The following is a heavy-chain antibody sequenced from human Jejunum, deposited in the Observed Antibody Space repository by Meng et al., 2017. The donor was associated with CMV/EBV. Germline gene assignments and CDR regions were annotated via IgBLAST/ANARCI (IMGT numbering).Heavy chain of an antibody. CDR1: GGSINSYY. D-gene: IGHD2/OR15-2a*01. Sequence: VSGGSINSYYWSWIRQPPGKGLEWIGNIYYSGSTNYNPSLKSRVTISVDTSKNQFSLKLSSVTAADTAVYYCARVLNSGTFYKFDYWGQGTLVTVSS. J-gene: IGHJ4*02. V-gene: IGHV4-59*01. CDR2: IYYSGST. CDR3: ARVLNSGTFYKFDY.